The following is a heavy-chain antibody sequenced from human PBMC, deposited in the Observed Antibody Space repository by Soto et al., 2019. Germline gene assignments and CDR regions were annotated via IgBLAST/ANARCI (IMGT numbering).Heavy chain of an antibody. Sequence: QVQLVQSGAEVKKPGASVKVSCKASGYTFTSYAMPWVRQAPGQRLEWMGWINAGNGNTKYSQKFQGRVTITRDTSASTANMELSSLRSEDTAVYYCAREGDGYKWVYYYYYGMDVWGQGTTVTVSS. J-gene: IGHJ6*02. CDR2: INAGNGNT. V-gene: IGHV1-3*01. CDR3: AREGDGYKWVYYYYYGMDV. CDR1: GYTFTSYA. D-gene: IGHD5-12*01.